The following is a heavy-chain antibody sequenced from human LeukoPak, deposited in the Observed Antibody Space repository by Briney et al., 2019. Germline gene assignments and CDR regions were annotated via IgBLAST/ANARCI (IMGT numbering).Heavy chain of an antibody. V-gene: IGHV3-7*01. CDR3: ARDFADFWVYYYGMDV. J-gene: IGHJ6*02. CDR2: IKEDGSQK. CDR1: GFTFSGSW. D-gene: IGHD3-3*01. Sequence: GGSLRLSCAASGFTFSGSWMSWVRQAPGKGLEWVANIKEDGSQKYYVDSVKGRFTISRDNAKNSLYLQMNSLRAEDTAVYYCARDFADFWVYYYGMDVWGQGTTVTVSS.